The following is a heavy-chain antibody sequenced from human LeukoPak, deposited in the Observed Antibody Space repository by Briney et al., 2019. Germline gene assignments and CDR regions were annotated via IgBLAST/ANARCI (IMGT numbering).Heavy chain of an antibody. CDR1: GFTVSSDY. V-gene: IGHV3-66*01. J-gene: IGHJ4*02. CDR3: AKDLGYIYDSSNSGSSPAFDY. D-gene: IGHD1-26*01. Sequence: PGGSLRLSCAASGFTVSSDYMSWVRQAPGKGLEWVSVIYSGGSTYYADSVKGRFTISRDNSKNTLYLQMNSLRPEDTAVYYCAKDLGYIYDSSNSGSSPAFDYWGQGTLVTVSS. CDR2: IYSGGST.